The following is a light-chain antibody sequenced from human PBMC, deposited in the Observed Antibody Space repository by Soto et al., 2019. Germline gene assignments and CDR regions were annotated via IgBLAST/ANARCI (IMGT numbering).Light chain of an antibody. CDR1: QDISNY. CDR2: GAS. V-gene: IGKV1-33*01. Sequence: EIQVTQYPSSLSASVGDRVTITCQASQDISNYLNWYQQKPGKAPKLLIYGASNLETGVPSRFSGSGSGTDFTFTISSLQPEDIATYYCQQYDNLPITFGQGTLLEVK. J-gene: IGKJ5*01. CDR3: QQYDNLPIT.